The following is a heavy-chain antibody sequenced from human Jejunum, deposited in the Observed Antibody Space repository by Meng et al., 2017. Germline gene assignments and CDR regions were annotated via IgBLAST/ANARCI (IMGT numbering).Heavy chain of an antibody. V-gene: IGHV4-59*11. CDR2: TYYTGSA. CDR1: GGSITSQY. J-gene: IGHJ2*01. D-gene: IGHD5-18*01. CDR3: ARGPYTHGHFWYFDL. Sequence: QVQLQESGPGLVEASETLSLTCTVSGGSITSQYWGWIRQSPGKGLEWIGYTYYTGSASYNPSLKSRVTISLDKAKNQFSLKLSAVTAADTAVYYCARGPYTHGHFWYFDLWGRGTLVTVSS.